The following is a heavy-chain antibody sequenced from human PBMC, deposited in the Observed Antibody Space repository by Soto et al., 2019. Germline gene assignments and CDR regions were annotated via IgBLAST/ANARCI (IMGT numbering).Heavy chain of an antibody. Sequence: TGGSLRLSCAASGFTFSSYAMSWVRQAPGKGLEWVSAISGSGGSTYYADSVKGRFTISRDNSKNTLYLQMNSLRAEDTAVYYCAKWGKGSGSYYRDYYYYGMDVWGQGTTVTVSS. CDR1: GFTFSSYA. CDR2: ISGSGGST. V-gene: IGHV3-23*01. D-gene: IGHD3-10*01. CDR3: AKWGKGSGSYYRDYYYYGMDV. J-gene: IGHJ6*02.